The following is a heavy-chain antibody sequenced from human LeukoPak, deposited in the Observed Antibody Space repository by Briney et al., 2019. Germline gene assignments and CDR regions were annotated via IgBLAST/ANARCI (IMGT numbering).Heavy chain of an antibody. J-gene: IGHJ4*02. V-gene: IGHV4-59*01. CDR1: GGSISSYY. CDR2: IYYSGST. D-gene: IGHD2-15*01. CDR3: ARGLWYGLFFDY. Sequence: PSETLSLTCTVSGGSISSYYGSWIRQPPGKGLEWIGYIYYSGSTNYNPSLNSRVTISVDTSKNQFSLKLSSVTAADTAVYYCARGLWYGLFFDYWGQGTLVTVSS.